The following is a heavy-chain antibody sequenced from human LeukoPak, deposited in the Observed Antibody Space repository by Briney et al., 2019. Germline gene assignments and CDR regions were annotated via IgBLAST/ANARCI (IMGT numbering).Heavy chain of an antibody. CDR3: ARRGSGTYFLDY. CDR2: IYYSGTT. J-gene: IGHJ4*02. V-gene: IGHV4-59*08. Sequence: SETLSLTCTVSGGSISGYYWSWIRQPPGRGLEWIGYIYYSGTTNYNSSLKSRVTISVDTSKNQFSLKLSSVTAADTAVYYCARRGSGTYFLDYWGQGTPVTVSS. CDR1: GGSISGYY. D-gene: IGHD1-26*01.